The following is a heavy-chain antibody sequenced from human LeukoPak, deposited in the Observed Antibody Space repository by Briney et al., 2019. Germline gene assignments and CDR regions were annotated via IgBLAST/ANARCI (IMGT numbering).Heavy chain of an antibody. CDR2: IKTDGSIT. Sequence: GGSLRLSCAASGFTFSSHWMHWVRQAPGKGLVWVSRIKTDGSITNYADSVKGRFTISRDNAKNTLYLQMNSLRAEDTAVYYCARDAGGYYPDYWGQGTLVTVSS. CDR1: GFTFSSHW. D-gene: IGHD3-22*01. J-gene: IGHJ4*02. CDR3: ARDAGGYYPDY. V-gene: IGHV3-74*01.